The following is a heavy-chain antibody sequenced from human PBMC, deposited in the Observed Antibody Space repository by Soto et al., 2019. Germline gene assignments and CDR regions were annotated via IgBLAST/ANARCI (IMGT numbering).Heavy chain of an antibody. V-gene: IGHV3-15*01. D-gene: IGHD3-9*01. J-gene: IGHJ3*02. CDR1: GFSLRSTA. CDR2: IKSKTDGGTT. Sequence: GGSLRLSCATSGFSLRSTAMSWVRQAPGKGLEWVGRIKSKTDGGTTDYAAPVKGRFTISRDDSKNTLYLQMNSLKTEDTAVYYCTTSFRTIQIWGQGTMVTVSS. CDR3: TTSFRTIQI.